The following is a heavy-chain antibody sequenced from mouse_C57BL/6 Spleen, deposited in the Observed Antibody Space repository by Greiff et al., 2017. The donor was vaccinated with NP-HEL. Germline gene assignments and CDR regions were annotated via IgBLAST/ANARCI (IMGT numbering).Heavy chain of an antibody. D-gene: IGHD3-3*01. Sequence: EVKLMESGGGLVKPGGSLKLSCAASGFTFSDYGMHWVRQAPEKGLEWVAYISSGSSTIYYADTVKGRFTISRDNAKNTLFLQMTSLRSEDTAMYYCASRDYYAMDYWGQGTSVTVSS. J-gene: IGHJ4*01. CDR1: GFTFSDYG. CDR3: ASRDYYAMDY. V-gene: IGHV5-17*01. CDR2: ISSGSSTI.